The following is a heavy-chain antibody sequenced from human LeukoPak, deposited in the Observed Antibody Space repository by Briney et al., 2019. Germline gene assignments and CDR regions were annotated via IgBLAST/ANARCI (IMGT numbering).Heavy chain of an antibody. J-gene: IGHJ4*02. CDR2: IYYSGDT. Sequence: SSETLSLTCTVSGDSISNYYWTWIRQPPGKGLEWIGHIYYSGDTNYNPSLKSRVTISLDTSKNQFSLKLTSVTAADTAMYYCARRKAKTPNYFDYWGQGALVTVSS. CDR3: ARRKAKTPNYFDY. CDR1: GDSISNYY. V-gene: IGHV4-59*08.